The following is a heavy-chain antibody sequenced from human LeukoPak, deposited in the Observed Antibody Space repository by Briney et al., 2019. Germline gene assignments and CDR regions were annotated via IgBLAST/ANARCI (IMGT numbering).Heavy chain of an antibody. Sequence: SETLSLTCTVSGGSISSYYWSWIRQLAGKGLEWIGRIYTSGSTNYNPSLKSRVTISVDTSKNQFSLKLSSVTAADTAVYYCARAHYYDSSGYYYLQDYWGQGTLVTVSS. V-gene: IGHV4-4*07. CDR2: IYTSGST. J-gene: IGHJ4*02. D-gene: IGHD3-22*01. CDR1: GGSISSYY. CDR3: ARAHYYDSSGYYYLQDY.